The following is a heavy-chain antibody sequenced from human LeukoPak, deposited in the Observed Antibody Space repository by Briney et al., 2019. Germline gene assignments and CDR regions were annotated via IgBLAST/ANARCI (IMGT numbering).Heavy chain of an antibody. J-gene: IGHJ4*02. Sequence: SETLSLTCAVSGGSISSSNWWSWVRQPPGKGLEWIGEIYHSGSTNYNPSLKSRVTISVDTSKNQFSLKLSSVTAADTAVYYCARAAAGFRFDYWGQGTLVTVSS. CDR2: IYHSGST. CDR3: ARAAAGFRFDY. D-gene: IGHD6-13*01. CDR1: GGSISSSNW. V-gene: IGHV4-4*02.